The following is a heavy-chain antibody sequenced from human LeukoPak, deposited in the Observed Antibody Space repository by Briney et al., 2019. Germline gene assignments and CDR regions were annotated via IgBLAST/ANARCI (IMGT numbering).Heavy chain of an antibody. J-gene: IGHJ4*02. CDR1: GYTFTSYF. CDR2: INPSSGNT. Sequence: ASVKVSCKASGYTFTSYFMHWVRQAPGQGLEWMGIINPSSGNTNYAQEFQGRVTMTRDTSTSTVYMELSSLRSEDTAFYYCARDLAYYYGSGNFYSRDYWGQGTLITVSS. CDR3: ARDLAYYYGSGNFYSRDY. V-gene: IGHV1-46*01. D-gene: IGHD3-10*01.